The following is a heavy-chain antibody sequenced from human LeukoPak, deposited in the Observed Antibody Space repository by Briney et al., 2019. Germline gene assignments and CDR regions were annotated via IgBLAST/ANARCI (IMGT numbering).Heavy chain of an antibody. CDR1: GFTFDDYA. D-gene: IGHD7-27*01. V-gene: IGHV3-9*01. CDR2: ISWNSGSI. J-gene: IGHJ6*02. Sequence: PGGSLRLSCAASGFTFDDYAMHWVRQAPGKGLEWVSGISWNSGSIGYADSVKGRFTISRDNAKNSLYLQMNSLRAEDTALYYCAKGVTGEFYYYYYGMDVWGQGTTVTVSS. CDR3: AKGVTGEFYYYYYGMDV.